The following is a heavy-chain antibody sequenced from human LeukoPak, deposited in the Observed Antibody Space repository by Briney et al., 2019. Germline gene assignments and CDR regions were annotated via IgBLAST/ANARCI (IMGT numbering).Heavy chain of an antibody. V-gene: IGHV1-18*01. D-gene: IGHD3-16*01. CDR2: ISAYNGNT. J-gene: IGHJ4*02. Sequence: SVKVSCKPSGYTLTSYGISWLRLAPGEGIEWIGWISAYNGNTNYEQKLQGRVTMTTDTSTSTVYMELRGVRSEDTAVYYCAREFGGDYWGKGTLVTVSS. CDR3: AREFGGDY. CDR1: GYTLTSYG.